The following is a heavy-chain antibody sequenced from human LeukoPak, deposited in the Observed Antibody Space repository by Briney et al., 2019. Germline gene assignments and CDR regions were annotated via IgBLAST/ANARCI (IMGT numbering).Heavy chain of an antibody. D-gene: IGHD5-18*01. CDR2: ISPTGGST. J-gene: IGHJ5*02. Sequence: GASVKVSCKAFGYTFTNNWMHWVRQAPGQGPEWMGLISPTGGSTAYAQKFQGRVTMTEDTSTDTAYMELSSLRSEDTAVYYCATTKQSSYGYNFWFDPWGQGTLVTVSS. V-gene: IGHV1-46*01. CDR3: ATTKQSSYGYNFWFDP. CDR1: GYTFTNNW.